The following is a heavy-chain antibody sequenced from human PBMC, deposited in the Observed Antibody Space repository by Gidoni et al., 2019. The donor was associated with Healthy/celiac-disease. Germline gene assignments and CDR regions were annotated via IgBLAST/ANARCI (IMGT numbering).Heavy chain of an antibody. V-gene: IGHV1-8*01. J-gene: IGHJ6*02. D-gene: IGHD3-22*01. Sequence: QVQLVQSGAEVKKPGASVKVSCTASGYTFPSYDINWVRQATGQGLEWMGWMNPNSGNTGYAQKFQGRVTMTRNTSISTAYMELSSLRSEDTAVYYCARIWHDSSGYPQSYYYYGMDVWGQGTTVTVSS. CDR2: MNPNSGNT. CDR1: GYTFPSYD. CDR3: ARIWHDSSGYPQSYYYYGMDV.